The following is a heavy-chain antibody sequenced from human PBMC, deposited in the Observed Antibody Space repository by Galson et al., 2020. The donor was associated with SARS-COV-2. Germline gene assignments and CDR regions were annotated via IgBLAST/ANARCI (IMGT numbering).Heavy chain of an antibody. V-gene: IGHV1-24*01. CDR1: GYTLTELS. Sequence: ASVKDSCKVSGYTLTELSMHWVRQAPGKGLEWMGGFDPEDGETIYAQKFQGRVTMTEDTSTDTAYMELSSLRSEDTAVYYCATATPITMTGWFDPWGQGTLVTVSS. J-gene: IGHJ5*02. D-gene: IGHD3-22*01. CDR2: FDPEDGET. CDR3: ATATPITMTGWFDP.